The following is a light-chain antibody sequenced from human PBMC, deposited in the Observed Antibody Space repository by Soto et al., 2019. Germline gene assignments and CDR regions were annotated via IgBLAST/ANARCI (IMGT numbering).Light chain of an antibody. CDR1: QGSXSY. Sequence: LTQSASPLSLSPGERATLSCRASQGSXSYLLWSEQQPGQAPRILIXDTPNRATGIPARFIGSGSGTAFRLTLSSREPEEFAVYYCQQRSNSPTVTFGQGTRLEIK. V-gene: IGKV3-11*01. CDR3: QQRSNSPTVT. J-gene: IGKJ5*01. CDR2: DTP.